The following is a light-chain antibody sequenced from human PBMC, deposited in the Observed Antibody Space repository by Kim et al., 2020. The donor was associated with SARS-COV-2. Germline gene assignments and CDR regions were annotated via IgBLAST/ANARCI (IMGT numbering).Light chain of an antibody. J-gene: IGLJ2*01. CDR3: NSRDSNDNGV. Sequence: SELTQDPAVSVALGQTVRITCQGDSLRSYYATWYQQKPGQAPILVIYGKNNRPSGIPDRFSGSSSGNTASLTITGTQAGDQADYYCNSRDSNDNGVFGGG. CDR2: GKN. V-gene: IGLV3-19*01. CDR1: SLRSYY.